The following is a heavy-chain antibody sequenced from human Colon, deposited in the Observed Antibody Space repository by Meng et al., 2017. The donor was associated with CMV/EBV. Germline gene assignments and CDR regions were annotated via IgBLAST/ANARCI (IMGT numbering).Heavy chain of an antibody. CDR1: GFIFSSYG. J-gene: IGHJ4*02. V-gene: IGHV3-23*01. Sequence: GGSLRLSCAASGFIFSSYGMSWVRLAPGKGLEWVSAISGSAGGTYYADSVRGRFTISRDNSKNTLYLQMNTLRAEDTAVYYCGTVADFWSGYTYWGQGTLVTVSS. CDR2: ISGSAGGT. CDR3: GTVADFWSGYTY. D-gene: IGHD3-3*01.